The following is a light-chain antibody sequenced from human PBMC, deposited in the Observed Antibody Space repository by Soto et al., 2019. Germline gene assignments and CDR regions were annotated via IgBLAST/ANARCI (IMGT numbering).Light chain of an antibody. CDR1: QSVNSTS. J-gene: IGKJ1*01. CDR2: GAS. V-gene: IGKV3-20*01. CDR3: QRYYDSLWT. Sequence: EIVLTQSPGTLSLSPGERATLSCRASQSVNSTSLAWYQQKPSQAPRLLIHGASSRATGIPDRFSGSGSGTDFTLTISRLEPEDFAVYFCQRYYDSLWTFGQGDQGGYQ.